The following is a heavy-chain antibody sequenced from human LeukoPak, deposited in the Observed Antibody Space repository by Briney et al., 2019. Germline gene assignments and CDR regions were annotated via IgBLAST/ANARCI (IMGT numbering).Heavy chain of an antibody. J-gene: IGHJ4*02. Sequence: GGSLRLSCAASGFTFSSYWMHWVRQAPGKGLVWVSRINSNGSSTSYADSVKGRFTISRDNAKNSLYLQMNSLRDEDTAVYYCAREGPRATPGPPRHPFDYWGQGTLVTVSS. V-gene: IGHV3-74*01. CDR3: AREGPRATPGPPRHPFDY. CDR1: GFTFSSYW. CDR2: INSNGSST.